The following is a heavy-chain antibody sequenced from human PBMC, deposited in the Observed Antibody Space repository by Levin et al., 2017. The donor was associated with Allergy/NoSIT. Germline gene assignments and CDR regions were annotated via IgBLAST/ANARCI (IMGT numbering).Heavy chain of an antibody. V-gene: IGHV1-8*01. CDR1: GYTFTSYD. J-gene: IGHJ5*02. Sequence: GESLKISCKASGYTFTSYDINWVRQATGQGLEWMGWMNPNSGNTGYAQKFQGRVTMTRNTSISTAYMELSSLRSEDTAVYYCARSRIAASPGRGWFDPWGQGTLVTVSS. CDR2: MNPNSGNT. D-gene: IGHD6-6*01. CDR3: ARSRIAASPGRGWFDP.